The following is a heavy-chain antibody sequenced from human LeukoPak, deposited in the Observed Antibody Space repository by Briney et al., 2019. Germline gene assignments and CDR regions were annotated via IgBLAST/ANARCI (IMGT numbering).Heavy chain of an antibody. J-gene: IGHJ6*03. D-gene: IGHD1-26*01. V-gene: IGHV3-21*01. CDR3: ARDPYSGSYGNYYYYFMDV. CDR2: ITSGSSYI. Sequence: GGSLRLSCAAYGFTFSSYNMNWVRQAPGKGLEWVSSITSGSSYIYYADSVKGRFTISRDSAKNSLYLQMNSLRAEDTAVYYCARDPYSGSYGNYYYYFMDVWGKGTTVTISS. CDR1: GFTFSSYN.